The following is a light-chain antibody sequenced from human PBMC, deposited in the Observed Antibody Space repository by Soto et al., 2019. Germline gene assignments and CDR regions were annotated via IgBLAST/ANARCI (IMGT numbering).Light chain of an antibody. CDR3: QQSYSTPWT. CDR1: QSISSR. Sequence: DIQLTQSPSSLSASVGDRLTITCRASQSISSRLNWYQHKPGKAPNLQIYGATSLQSGVPSRFSRSGFGTEFTLTISSLQPEDFATDYCQQSYSTPWTFGQGTKVEVK. J-gene: IGKJ1*01. V-gene: IGKV1-39*01. CDR2: GAT.